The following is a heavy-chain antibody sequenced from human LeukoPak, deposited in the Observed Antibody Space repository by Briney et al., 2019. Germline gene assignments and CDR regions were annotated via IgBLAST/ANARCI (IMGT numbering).Heavy chain of an antibody. Sequence: SETLSLTCTVSGGSISGYYGSWIRQPPGKGLELIGYIYSTGITDYNPSLTSRVTISVDTSKNQFSLKLRSVTAADTDVYYCARFIGSSGYYDYWGHGTLVTVPS. D-gene: IGHD3-22*01. J-gene: IGHJ4*01. CDR2: IYSTGIT. CDR3: ARFIGSSGYYDY. CDR1: GGSISGYY. V-gene: IGHV4-59*01.